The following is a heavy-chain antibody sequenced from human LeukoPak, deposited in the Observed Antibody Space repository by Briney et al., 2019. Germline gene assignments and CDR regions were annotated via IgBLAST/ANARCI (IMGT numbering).Heavy chain of an antibody. CDR1: GYTLTELS. CDR3: ATGRRGYDILTGIDAFDI. CDR2: FDPEDGET. D-gene: IGHD3-9*01. V-gene: IGHV1-24*01. J-gene: IGHJ3*02. Sequence: ASVTVSCKVSGYTLTELSMHWVRQAPGKGLEWMGGFDPEDGETIYAQKFQGRVTMTEDTSTDTAYMELSSLRSEDTAVYYCATGRRGYDILTGIDAFDIWGQGTMVTVSS.